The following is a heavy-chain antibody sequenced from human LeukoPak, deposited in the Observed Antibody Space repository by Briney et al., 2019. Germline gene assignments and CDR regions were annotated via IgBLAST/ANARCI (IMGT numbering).Heavy chain of an antibody. CDR2: INSYGTST. Sequence: PGGSLRLSCAASGLTFSTYWMHWVRQAPGKGLVWVSRINSYGTSTSYADSVKGRLTISRDNAKNTLYLQMNSLRAEDTAVYYCAVAIEGAFDPWGQGTLVTVSS. V-gene: IGHV3-74*01. CDR1: GLTFSTYW. J-gene: IGHJ5*02. CDR3: AVAIEGAFDP. D-gene: IGHD1-26*01.